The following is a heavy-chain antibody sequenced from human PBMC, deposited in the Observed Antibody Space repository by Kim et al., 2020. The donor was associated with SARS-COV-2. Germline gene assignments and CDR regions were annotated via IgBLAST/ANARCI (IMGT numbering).Heavy chain of an antibody. CDR2: IYYSGST. D-gene: IGHD4-4*01. Sequence: SETLSLTCTVSGGSISSSSYYWGWIRQPPGKGLEWIGSIYYSGSTYYNPSLNSRVTISVDTSKNQFSLKLSSVTAADTAVYYCARIYSNYAPNWFDPWGQGTLVTVSS. J-gene: IGHJ5*02. CDR1: GGSISSSSYY. CDR3: ARIYSNYAPNWFDP. V-gene: IGHV4-39*01.